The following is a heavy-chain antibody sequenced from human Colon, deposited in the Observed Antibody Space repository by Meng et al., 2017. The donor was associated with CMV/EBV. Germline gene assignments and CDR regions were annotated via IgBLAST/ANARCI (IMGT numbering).Heavy chain of an antibody. CDR3: ARDNYYGMDV. V-gene: IGHV3-74*01. CDR2: LKSDGSST. Sequence: GESLKISCAASGFTFRSYWMHWVRQAPGKGLVWVSRLKSDGSSTTYADSVKGRFTISRDNAKNTLYLQMNSLRGEDTAEYYCARDNYYGMDVWGQGT. CDR1: GFTFRSYW. J-gene: IGHJ6*02.